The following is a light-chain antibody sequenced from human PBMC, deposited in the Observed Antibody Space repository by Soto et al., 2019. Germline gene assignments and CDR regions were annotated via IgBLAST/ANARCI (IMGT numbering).Light chain of an antibody. Sequence: EIVMTQSPATLSVSPGERATLSCRASQSVSSNLAWYQQKPGQAPRLLIYGASTRATGIPARFSGSGSGTDITLTISSLQSEDFAVYYCQQYNNWPPELSFGGGTKVVI. CDR1: QSVSSN. V-gene: IGKV3-15*01. CDR3: QQYNNWPPELS. J-gene: IGKJ4*01. CDR2: GAS.